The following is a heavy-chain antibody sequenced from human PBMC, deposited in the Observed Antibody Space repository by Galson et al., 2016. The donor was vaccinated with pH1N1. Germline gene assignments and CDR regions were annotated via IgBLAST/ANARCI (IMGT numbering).Heavy chain of an antibody. Sequence: SVKVSCKASGGTFISHVISWVRQAPGQGLEWMGGIIPIMDMANYAQKFQGRATITVDKSTRTAYMDLSSLRSEDTAVYFCATVSGYCSGGRCYYAFDIWGQGTMVTVAS. CDR1: GGTFISHV. CDR2: IIPIMDMA. CDR3: ATVSGYCSGGRCYYAFDI. V-gene: IGHV1-69*10. D-gene: IGHD2-15*01. J-gene: IGHJ3*02.